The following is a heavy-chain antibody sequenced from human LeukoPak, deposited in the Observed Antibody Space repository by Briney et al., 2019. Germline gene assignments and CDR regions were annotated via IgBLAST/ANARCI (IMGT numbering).Heavy chain of an antibody. CDR3: ARLSYWNYVPD. CDR1: GGSSSSYY. CDR2: VYYSGST. D-gene: IGHD1-7*01. Sequence: SETLSLTCTVSGGSSSSYYWSWIRQPPGKGLEWIGYVYYSGSTKYNPSLKSRVTISVDTSKNQFSLKLSSVTAADTAVYYCARLSYWNYVPDWGQGTLVAVSS. V-gene: IGHV4-59*08. J-gene: IGHJ4*02.